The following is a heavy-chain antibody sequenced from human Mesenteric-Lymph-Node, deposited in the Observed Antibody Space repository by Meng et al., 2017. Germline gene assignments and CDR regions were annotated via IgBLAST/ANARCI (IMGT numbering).Heavy chain of an antibody. CDR1: GFIFSSYA. CDR3: ARDQKYCSSTSCLIDYYYYYGMDF. J-gene: IGHJ6*02. Sequence: GESLKISCAASGFIFSSYAMHWVRQAPGKGLEWVAVISYDGSNKYYADSVKGRFTISRDNSKNTLYLQMNRLRAEDTAVYYCARDQKYCSSTSCLIDYYYYYGMDFWGQGTMVTVSS. CDR2: ISYDGSNK. D-gene: IGHD2-2*01. V-gene: IGHV3-30*04.